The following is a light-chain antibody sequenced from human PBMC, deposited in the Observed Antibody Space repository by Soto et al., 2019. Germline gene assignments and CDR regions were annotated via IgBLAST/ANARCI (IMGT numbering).Light chain of an antibody. CDR2: WAS. J-gene: IGKJ1*01. V-gene: IGKV4-1*01. Sequence: DIVMTQSPDSLAVSLGERATINCKSSQSVLYSSNNKNYLAWYQQKPGQPPKLLIYWASTREFGVPDRFSGSGSGTDFTLTISSQQAEDVAVYYCQQYHSTPKTFGQGTKVESK. CDR3: QQYHSTPKT. CDR1: QSVLYSSNNKNY.